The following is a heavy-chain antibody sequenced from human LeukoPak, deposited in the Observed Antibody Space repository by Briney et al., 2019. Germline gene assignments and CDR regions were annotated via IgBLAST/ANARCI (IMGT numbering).Heavy chain of an antibody. CDR1: GYSFTTYW. Sequence: GEALKISCKASGYSFTTYWIGWGRQVPGKGLEWVVIIYPADSTAKYSPSFQGQVTISADKSISTAYLQWSRLEASDAAVFYCASHPKSGYNGYESDYWGRGTLVPVSS. D-gene: IGHD5-12*01. J-gene: IGHJ4*02. CDR3: ASHPKSGYNGYESDY. V-gene: IGHV5-51*01. CDR2: IYPADSTA.